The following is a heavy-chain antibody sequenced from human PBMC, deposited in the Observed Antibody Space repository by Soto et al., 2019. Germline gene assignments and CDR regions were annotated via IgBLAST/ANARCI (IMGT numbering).Heavy chain of an antibody. D-gene: IGHD3-10*01. CDR1: GYIFSTYW. J-gene: IGHJ5*02. CDR3: VRYGGFDP. V-gene: IGHV5-10-1*01. Sequence: PGESLKISCQGSGYIFSTYWISWVRHMPGKGLEWIVRIDPSDSYTNYSPSFQGHVTISADKSISTVYLQWSSLQDSHPAMYSCVRYGGFDPWGQGTLVPVSS. CDR2: IDPSDSYT.